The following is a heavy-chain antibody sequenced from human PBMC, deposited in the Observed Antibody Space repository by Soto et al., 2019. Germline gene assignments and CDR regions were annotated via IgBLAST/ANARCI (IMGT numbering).Heavy chain of an antibody. CDR3: TAGKLYPSLDFDY. Sequence: GGSLRLSCTASGFTFGDYAMSWVRQAPGKGLEWVGFIRSKAYGGTTECAASVKGRFTISRDDSKSIAYLQMNSLKTEDTAVYYCTAGKLYPSLDFDYWGQGTLVTVSS. D-gene: IGHD2-8*01. J-gene: IGHJ4*02. V-gene: IGHV3-49*04. CDR2: IRSKAYGGTT. CDR1: GFTFGDYA.